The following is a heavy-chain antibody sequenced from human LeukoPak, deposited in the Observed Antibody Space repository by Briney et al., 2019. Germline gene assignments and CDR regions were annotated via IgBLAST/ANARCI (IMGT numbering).Heavy chain of an antibody. Sequence: PGGSLRLSCAASGFTFDDYAMHWVRQAPGKGLEWVSGISWNSGSIGYADSVKGQFTISRDNAKNSLYLQMNSLRAEDTALYYCAKDLLPYSSGWYYFDYWGQGTLVTVSS. CDR3: AKDLLPYSSGWYYFDY. V-gene: IGHV3-9*01. D-gene: IGHD6-19*01. CDR1: GFTFDDYA. CDR2: ISWNSGSI. J-gene: IGHJ4*02.